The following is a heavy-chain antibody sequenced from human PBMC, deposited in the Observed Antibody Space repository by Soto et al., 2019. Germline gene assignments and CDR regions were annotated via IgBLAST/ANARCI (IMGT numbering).Heavy chain of an antibody. J-gene: IGHJ4*02. Sequence: EVQLVESGGGLVQPGGSLRLSCAASGFTFSSYAMHWVRQAPGKGLXXXXXISSNGGSTYYANSVKGRFTISRDNSKNTLYLQMGSLRAEDMAVYYCARVAFYDFWNGYYKYFDYWGQGALVTVSS. CDR3: ARVAFYDFWNGYYKYFDY. D-gene: IGHD3-3*01. CDR2: ISSNGGST. V-gene: IGHV3-64*01. CDR1: GFTFSSYA.